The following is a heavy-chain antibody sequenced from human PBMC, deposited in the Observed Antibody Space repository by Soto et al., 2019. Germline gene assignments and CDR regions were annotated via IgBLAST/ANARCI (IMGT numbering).Heavy chain of an antibody. D-gene: IGHD3-22*01. CDR3: ATGPTYYYDSSGYYEFWFDP. Sequence: ASVKVSCKVSGYTLTGLSMHWVRQAPGKGLEWMGGFDPEDGETIYAQKFQGRVTMTEDTSTDTAYMELSGLRSEDTAVYYCATGPTYYYDSSGYYEFWFDPWGQGTLVTVSS. CDR1: GYTLTGLS. J-gene: IGHJ5*02. V-gene: IGHV1-24*01. CDR2: FDPEDGET.